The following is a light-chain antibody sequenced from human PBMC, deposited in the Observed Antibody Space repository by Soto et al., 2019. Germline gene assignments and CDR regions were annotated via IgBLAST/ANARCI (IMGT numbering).Light chain of an antibody. J-gene: IGLJ1*01. CDR1: SSDVGGYNY. Sequence: QSALTQPRSVSGSPGQSVTISCTGTSSDVGGYNYVSWYQQHPGEAPKVMIYDVTERPSGVPDRFSGSKSGNTASLTISGLQAEDEADYYCCSYAGRYSYVFGTGTKATV. CDR2: DVT. CDR3: CSYAGRYSYV. V-gene: IGLV2-11*01.